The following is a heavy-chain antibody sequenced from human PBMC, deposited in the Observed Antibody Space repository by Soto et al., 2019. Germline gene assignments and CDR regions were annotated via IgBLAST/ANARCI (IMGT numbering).Heavy chain of an antibody. J-gene: IGHJ6*02. V-gene: IGHV3-21*01. CDR2: ISSSSSYI. D-gene: IGHD1-1*01. Sequence: GESLKISCAASGFTFSSYSMNWVRQAPGKGLEWVSSISSSSSYIYYADSVKGRFTISRDNAKNSLYLQMNSLRAEDTAVYYCARTGTQGWYYGMDVWGQGTTVTVSS. CDR3: ARTGTQGWYYGMDV. CDR1: GFTFSSYS.